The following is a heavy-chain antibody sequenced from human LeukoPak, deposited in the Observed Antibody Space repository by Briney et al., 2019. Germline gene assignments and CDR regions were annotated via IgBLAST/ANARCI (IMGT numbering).Heavy chain of an antibody. V-gene: IGHV3-23*01. CDR2: ISASGGTT. Sequence: PGGSLRLPCAASGFTFSTYAMSWVRQAPGKGLEWVSGISASGGTTYYADSVKGRFTISRDNSKNTLYLQMNSLRGEDTAVYYCAKDKAPGSWHTPSDCWGQGTLVTVSS. CDR1: GFTFSTYA. J-gene: IGHJ4*02. D-gene: IGHD6-13*01. CDR3: AKDKAPGSWHTPSDC.